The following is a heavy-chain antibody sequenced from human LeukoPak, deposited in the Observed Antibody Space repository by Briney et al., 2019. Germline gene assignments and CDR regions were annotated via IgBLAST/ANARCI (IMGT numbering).Heavy chain of an antibody. CDR2: ISGSAAIT. J-gene: IGHJ4*02. CDR3: ARTTKEFDILTGYYFDY. CDR1: GFPFNTFW. V-gene: IGHV3-23*01. D-gene: IGHD3-9*01. Sequence: GGSLRLSCAASGFPFNTFWMSWVRQAPGKGLEWVSGISGSAAITYYADSVKGRFTISRDNSKNTMYLEMISLRAVDTAVYYCARTTKEFDILTGYYFDYWGQGTLVTVSS.